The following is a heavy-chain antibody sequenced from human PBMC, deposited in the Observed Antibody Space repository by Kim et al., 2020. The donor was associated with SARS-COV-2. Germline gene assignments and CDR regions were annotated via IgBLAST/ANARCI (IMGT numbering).Heavy chain of an antibody. J-gene: IGHJ4*02. V-gene: IGHV3-23*01. CDR1: GFTFSSYA. Sequence: GGSLRLSCAASGFTFSSYAMSWVRQAPGKGLQWVSTISGSDYSTYYADSVKCRFTISRDNSKNTLYLQMNSLRVEDTAVYFCAKLVAAGGVDYWGQGTLVTVSS. CDR3: AKLVAAGGVDY. CDR2: ISGSDYST. D-gene: IGHD6-25*01.